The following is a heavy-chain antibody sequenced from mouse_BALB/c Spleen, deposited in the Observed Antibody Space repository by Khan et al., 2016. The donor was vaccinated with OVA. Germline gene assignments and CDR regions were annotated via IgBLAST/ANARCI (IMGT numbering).Heavy chain of an antibody. D-gene: IGHD2-13*01. J-gene: IGHJ3*01. V-gene: IGHV5-4*02. CDR2: ISDGGSYT. CDR3: ARGYYGDPFAY. Sequence: EVELVESGGGLVKPGGSLKLSCAASGFTFSDYYMYWVRQTPEKRLEWLATISDGGSYTYYPDSVKGRFNISRDDAQTNLYLKMSSLNSEDTAMYYCARGYYGDPFAYWGQGTLVTISA. CDR1: GFTFSDYY.